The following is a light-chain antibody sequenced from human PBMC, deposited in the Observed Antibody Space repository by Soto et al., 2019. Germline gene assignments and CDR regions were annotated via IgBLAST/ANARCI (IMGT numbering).Light chain of an antibody. CDR1: QSISTW. J-gene: IGKJ4*01. CDR3: QQYNTYPLI. V-gene: IGKV1-5*03. CDR2: KAS. Sequence: DIQMTQSPSTLSASVGDRVTITCRASQSISTWLAWYQQKPGKAPKLLIYKASSLESGVPSRFSGSGYGTEFTLTISSLQPDDFATYYCQQYNTYPLIFGGGTTVEIK.